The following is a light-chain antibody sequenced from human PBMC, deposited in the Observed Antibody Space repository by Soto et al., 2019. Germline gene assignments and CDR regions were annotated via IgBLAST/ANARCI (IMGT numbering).Light chain of an antibody. J-gene: IGKJ1*01. CDR2: AAS. V-gene: IGKV1-17*01. CDR3: QQYNSYSWT. CDR1: QGIRND. Sequence: IQMTPSPSSLSAYLEDRVTITCRASQGIRNDLGWYQQKPGKAPKLLIYAASSLESGVPSRFSGSGSGTEFTLTISSLQPDDFATYYCQQYNSYSWTFGQGTKVDIK.